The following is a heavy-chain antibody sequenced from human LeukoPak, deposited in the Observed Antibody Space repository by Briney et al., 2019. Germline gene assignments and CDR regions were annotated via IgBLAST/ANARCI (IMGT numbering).Heavy chain of an antibody. Sequence: GASVKASCKASGYTFTSYGISWVRQAPGQGLEWMGWISAYNGNTNYAQKLQGRVTMTTDTSTSTAYMELRSLRSDDTAVYYCARGHYYDSSGYFIYWGQGTLVTVSS. J-gene: IGHJ4*02. CDR3: ARGHYYDSSGYFIY. CDR1: GYTFTSYG. D-gene: IGHD3-22*01. CDR2: ISAYNGNT. V-gene: IGHV1-18*01.